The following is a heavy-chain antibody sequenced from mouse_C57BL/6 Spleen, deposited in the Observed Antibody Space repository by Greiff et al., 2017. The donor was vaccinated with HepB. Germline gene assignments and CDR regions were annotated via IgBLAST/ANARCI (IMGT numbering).Heavy chain of an antibody. D-gene: IGHD2-4*01. Sequence: DVQLQESGPGLVKPSQSLSLTCSVTGYSITSGYYWYWIRQFPGNKLEWMGYISYDGSNNYNPSLKNRISITRDTSKNQFFLKLNSVTTEDTATYYCSRDGDYGDFDYWGQGTTLTVSS. CDR3: SRDGDYGDFDY. V-gene: IGHV3-6*01. J-gene: IGHJ2*01. CDR2: ISYDGSN. CDR1: GYSITSGYY.